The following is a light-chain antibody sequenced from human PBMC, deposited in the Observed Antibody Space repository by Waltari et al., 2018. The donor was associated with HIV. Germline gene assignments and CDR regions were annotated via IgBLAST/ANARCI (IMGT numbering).Light chain of an antibody. CDR3: QQRDNWPRLT. J-gene: IGKJ4*01. CDR2: DAS. CDR1: QGINNY. V-gene: IGKV3-11*01. Sequence: EIVLIQSPATLSLSPGERVTLSCRASQGINNYLSWYQQKPGQVPRLLIYDASVRAPGIPARFIGSGSGTDFTLTITSLEPEDVAVYYCQQRDNWPRLTFGGGTKVEI.